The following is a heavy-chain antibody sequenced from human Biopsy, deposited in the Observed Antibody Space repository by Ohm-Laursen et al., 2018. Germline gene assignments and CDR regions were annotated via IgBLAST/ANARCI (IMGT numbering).Heavy chain of an antibody. Sequence: TLSLTCAVSGYSVTNDYYWGWIRQPPGKGLEWIGNIYYDGITYYNPSLKSRVAMSVDTSKNQFSLKVRSVTAADTAVYYCVRGVDYYDPYHYYALDVWGQGTTVTVSS. V-gene: IGHV4-38-2*01. D-gene: IGHD3-22*01. CDR2: IYYDGIT. J-gene: IGHJ6*02. CDR1: GYSVTNDYY. CDR3: VRGVDYYDPYHYYALDV.